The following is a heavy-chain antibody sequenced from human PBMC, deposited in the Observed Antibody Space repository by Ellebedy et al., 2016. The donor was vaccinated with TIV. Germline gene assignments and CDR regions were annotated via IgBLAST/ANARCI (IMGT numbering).Heavy chain of an antibody. V-gene: IGHV3-71*01. CDR1: GFTFSDHY. CDR3: ARGASWSAITGLDY. J-gene: IGHJ4*02. Sequence: GESLKISCAVSGFTFSDHYMNWVRQAPGKGLEWVGFIRSKAYGGTTEYAASVRGRFTISRDDSKNSLYLQMNSLRGEDTAVYYCARGASWSAITGLDYWGQGTLVTVSS. CDR2: IRSKAYGGTT. D-gene: IGHD3-3*01.